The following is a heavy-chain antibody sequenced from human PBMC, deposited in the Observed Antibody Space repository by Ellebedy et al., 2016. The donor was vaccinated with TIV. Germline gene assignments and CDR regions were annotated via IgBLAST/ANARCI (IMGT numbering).Heavy chain of an antibody. Sequence: PSETLSLTCAASGFTFSSYAMSWVRQAPGQGLEWVSTISNTGSRTYYADSVEGRFIISRDNSKKTLYLQMNSLRAEDTAVYYCAKGRGGGSDSSAPRYYFDSWGLGTLVTVSS. V-gene: IGHV3-23*01. J-gene: IGHJ4*02. CDR1: GFTFSSYA. CDR3: AKGRGGGSDSSAPRYYFDS. CDR2: ISNTGSRT. D-gene: IGHD6-19*01.